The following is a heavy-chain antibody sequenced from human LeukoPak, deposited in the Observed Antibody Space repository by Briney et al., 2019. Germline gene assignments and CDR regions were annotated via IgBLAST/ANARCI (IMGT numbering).Heavy chain of an antibody. Sequence: QPGGSLRLSCAASGFIFRNYWMHWVRQAPGKGLVWVSRMNNDGSSTTYADSVKGRFTISRDNAKNTLYLQMNSLRAEDTAVYYCAKGGLRVTDYWGQGTLVTVSS. CDR2: MNNDGSST. CDR1: GFIFRNYW. CDR3: AKGGLRVTDY. J-gene: IGHJ4*02. D-gene: IGHD5/OR15-5a*01. V-gene: IGHV3-74*03.